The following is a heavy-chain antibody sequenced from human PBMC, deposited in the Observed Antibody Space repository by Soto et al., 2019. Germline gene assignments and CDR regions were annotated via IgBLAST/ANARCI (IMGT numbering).Heavy chain of an antibody. V-gene: IGHV1-58*02. J-gene: IGHJ5*02. CDR3: AAGPGYDYIWGSFVR. CDR2: IVVGSGNT. D-gene: IGHD3-16*01. CDR1: GFTFTSSA. Sequence: SVKVSCKASGFTFTSSAMQWVRQARGQRLEWIGWIVVGSGNTNYAQKFQERVTITRDMSTSTAYMELSSLRSEDTAVYYCAAGPGYDYIWGSFVRWGQGTLVTVSS.